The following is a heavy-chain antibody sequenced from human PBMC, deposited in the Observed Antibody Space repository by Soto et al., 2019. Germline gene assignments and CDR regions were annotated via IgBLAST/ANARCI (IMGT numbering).Heavy chain of an antibody. V-gene: IGHV3-23*01. CDR1: GFTFSDHA. J-gene: IGHJ4*02. D-gene: IGHD1-26*01. Sequence: VWLLQSGGDLVQPGGSLRLSCVASGFTFSDHAISWARQAPGKGLEWVSTIGVNAGATHYADSVRGRFTISRDNSRNTLYLHLSSLRAEDTALYYCVIDDSSTSNPTFEYWGQGSLVIVSS. CDR3: VIDDSSTSNPTFEY. CDR2: IGVNAGAT.